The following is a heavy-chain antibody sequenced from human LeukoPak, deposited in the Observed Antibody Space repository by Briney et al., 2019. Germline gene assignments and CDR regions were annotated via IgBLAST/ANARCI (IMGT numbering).Heavy chain of an antibody. V-gene: IGHV4-30-4*01. CDR2: IHPSGDT. CDR1: GVSTSVGDYY. Sequence: SETLSLTCSVSGVSTSVGDYYWTWIRQPPGKGLEWIGCIHPSGDTYYKPFLNSRVSISGDTSRNRFSLKLTSVTAADTAVYYCVRGGPDGHCRGNVCYHYPFDFWGQGALVTVSS. J-gene: IGHJ4*02. CDR3: VRGGPDGHCRGNVCYHYPFDF. D-gene: IGHD5-24*01.